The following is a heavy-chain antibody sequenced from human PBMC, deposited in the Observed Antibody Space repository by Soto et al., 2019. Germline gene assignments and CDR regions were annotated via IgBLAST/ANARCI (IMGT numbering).Heavy chain of an antibody. D-gene: IGHD5-12*01. CDR3: AKAQGVATIKSNFDY. Sequence: EVQLLESGGGLVRPGGSLTISCVVSGLSSRSHAMYWVRQAPGRGLERVAGISGGGYTAYYPDSVRGRFIISRDNYTNTVYLQIDNLRVDDTAAYYCAKAQGVATIKSNFDYWGQGALVTVAS. CDR1: GLSSRSHA. J-gene: IGHJ4*02. CDR2: ISGGGYTA. V-gene: IGHV3-23*01.